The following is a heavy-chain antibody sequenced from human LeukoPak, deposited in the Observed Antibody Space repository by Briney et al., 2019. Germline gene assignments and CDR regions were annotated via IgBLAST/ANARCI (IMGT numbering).Heavy chain of an antibody. CDR3: ARGGRVGDYAPFDY. J-gene: IGHJ4*02. CDR2: INHSGNT. CDR1: GESFSGYY. Sequence: SETLSLTCAVYGESFSGYYWSWIRQPPGKGLEWIGEINHSGNTNYNPSLKSRVTISLVTSKNQFSLNLNSVTAANTAVYYCARGGRVGDYAPFDYWGQGTLVTVSS. V-gene: IGHV4-34*01. D-gene: IGHD3-16*01.